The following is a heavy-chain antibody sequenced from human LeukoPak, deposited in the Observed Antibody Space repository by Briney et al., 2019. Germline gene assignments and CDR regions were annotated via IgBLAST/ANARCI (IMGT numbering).Heavy chain of an antibody. CDR1: GFTFSSYS. D-gene: IGHD5-24*01. CDR2: ISSSSSYI. Sequence: GGSLRLSCAASGFTFSSYSMNWVRQAPGKGLEWVSSISSSSSYIYYADSVKGRFTISRDNAKNSLYLQMNSLRAEDTAVYYCARGRDRNAFDIWGQGTMVTVSS. CDR3: ARGRDRNAFDI. J-gene: IGHJ3*02. V-gene: IGHV3-21*01.